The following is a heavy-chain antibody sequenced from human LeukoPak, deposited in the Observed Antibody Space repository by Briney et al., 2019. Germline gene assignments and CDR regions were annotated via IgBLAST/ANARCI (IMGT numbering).Heavy chain of an antibody. D-gene: IGHD3-10*02. CDR1: GFTFSAYS. CDR2: ISSSGSTI. V-gene: IGHV3-48*04. CDR3: AELGITMIGGV. J-gene: IGHJ6*04. Sequence: GGSLRLSCAASGFTFSAYSMNWVRQAPGKGLEWVSYISSSGSTIYYADSVKGRFTISRDNAKNSLYLQMNSLRAEDTAVYYCAELGITMIGGVWGKGTTVTISS.